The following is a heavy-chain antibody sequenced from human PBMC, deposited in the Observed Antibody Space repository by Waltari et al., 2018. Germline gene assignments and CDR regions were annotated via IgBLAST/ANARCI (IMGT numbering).Heavy chain of an antibody. D-gene: IGHD1-20*01. CDR3: ASVYRDYYGMDV. Sequence: LQLQESGPGLVKPSETLSLTCTVSGGSISSSSYYWGWIRQPPGKGLEWIGSIYYSGSTYYNPSLKSRVTISVDTSKNQFSLKLSSVTAADTAVYYCASVYRDYYGMDVWGQGTTVTVSS. J-gene: IGHJ6*02. V-gene: IGHV4-39*07. CDR1: GGSISSSSYY. CDR2: IYYSGST.